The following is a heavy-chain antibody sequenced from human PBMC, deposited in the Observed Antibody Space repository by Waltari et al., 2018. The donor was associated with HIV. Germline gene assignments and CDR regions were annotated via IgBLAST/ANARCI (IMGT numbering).Heavy chain of an antibody. CDR2: INTGDGST. J-gene: IGHJ4*02. D-gene: IGHD5-12*01. V-gene: IGHV1-3*04. CDR3: ARELRFDIVFDY. Sequence: QVQLVQSGAEMRKPGASVKVSCTASKYTFASYGIHWLRQAPGQRLEWMGWINTGDGSTKYSQKFQGRVTITRDTSASTAYMQLSNLRSEDTAIYYCARELRFDIVFDYWGQGTLVTVSS. CDR1: KYTFASYG.